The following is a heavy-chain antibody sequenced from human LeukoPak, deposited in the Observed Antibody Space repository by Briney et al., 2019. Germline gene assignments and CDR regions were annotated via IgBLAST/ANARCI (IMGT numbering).Heavy chain of an antibody. J-gene: IGHJ4*02. CDR1: GFTFSSYA. V-gene: IGHV3-30-3*01. D-gene: IGHD4-17*01. CDR3: ARLSHDYGDYPKAEELY. CDR2: ISYDGSNK. Sequence: GGSLRLSCAASGFTFSSYAMYWVRQAPGKGLEWVAVISYDGSNKYYADSVKGRFTISRDNSKNTLYLQMNSLRAEDTAVYYCARLSHDYGDYPKAEELYWGQGTLVTVSS.